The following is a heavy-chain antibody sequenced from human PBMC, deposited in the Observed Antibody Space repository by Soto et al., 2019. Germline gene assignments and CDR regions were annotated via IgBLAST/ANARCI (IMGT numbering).Heavy chain of an antibody. V-gene: IGHV3-33*01. CDR3: ARASPPDY. CDR1: GFTFTSYG. CDR2: IWHDGSNE. Sequence: QVPLVESGGGVVQPGRSLRLSCVASGFTFTSYGMHWVRQAPGKGLEWVAVIWHDGSNEYYADSVRGRFTISRDNSKKTLYLQMNSLRAEDTAVYYCARASPPDYWGQGTLVTVSS. J-gene: IGHJ4*02.